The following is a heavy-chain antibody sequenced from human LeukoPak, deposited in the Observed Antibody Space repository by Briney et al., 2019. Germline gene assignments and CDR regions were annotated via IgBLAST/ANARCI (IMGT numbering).Heavy chain of an antibody. V-gene: IGHV4-59*01. Sequence: SETLSLTCTVSGVSISTYYWSWIRQPPGKGLEWIGYVYYSGTTNYKYKSSLKSRVTISVDTSKNQFSLRLSSVTAADTAVFYCASFREDNSGYLGLENWGQGTLVTVSS. CDR2: VYYSGTT. D-gene: IGHD3-22*01. J-gene: IGHJ4*02. CDR3: ASFREDNSGYLGLEN. CDR1: GVSISTYY.